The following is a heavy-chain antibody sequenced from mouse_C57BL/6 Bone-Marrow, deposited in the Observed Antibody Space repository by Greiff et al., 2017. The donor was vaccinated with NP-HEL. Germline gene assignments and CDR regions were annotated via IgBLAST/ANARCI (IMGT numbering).Heavy chain of an antibody. CDR2: ISSGGSYT. J-gene: IGHJ3*01. CDR3: ASPYDYDVAWFAY. CDR1: GFTFSSYG. D-gene: IGHD2-4*01. Sequence: EVQRVESGGDLVKPGGSLKLSCAASGFTFSSYGMSWVRQTLDKRLEWVATISSGGSYTYYPDSVKGRFTISRDNAKNTLYLQMSSLKSEDTAMYYCASPYDYDVAWFAYWGQGTLVTVSA. V-gene: IGHV5-6*01.